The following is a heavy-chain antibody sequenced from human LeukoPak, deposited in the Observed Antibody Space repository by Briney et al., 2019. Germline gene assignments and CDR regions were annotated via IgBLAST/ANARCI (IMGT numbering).Heavy chain of an antibody. D-gene: IGHD6-19*01. CDR1: GFTFSSYG. CDR3: AKDLNSSGWTPDAFDI. V-gene: IGHV3-30*18. CDR2: ISYDGSNK. Sequence: GGSLRLSCAASGFTFSSYGMHWVRQAPGKGLEWVAVISYDGSNKYYADSVKGRFTISRDNSKNTLYLQMNSLRAEDTAVYYCAKDLNSSGWTPDAFDIWGQGTMVTVSS. J-gene: IGHJ3*02.